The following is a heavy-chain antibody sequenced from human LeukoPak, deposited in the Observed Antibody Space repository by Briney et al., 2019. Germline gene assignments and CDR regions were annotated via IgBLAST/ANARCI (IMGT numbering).Heavy chain of an antibody. CDR1: GGSISSYY. D-gene: IGHD5-18*01. J-gene: IGHJ6*02. CDR3: ARGGGSYGYYYYGMDV. V-gene: IGHV4-59*01. CDR2: IYYSGST. Sequence: SETLSLTCTVSGGSISSYYWSWIRQPPGKGLEWLGYIYYSGSTNYNPSLKSRVTISVDTSKNQFSLKLSSVTAADTAVYYCARGGGSYGYYYYGMDVWGQGTTVTVSS.